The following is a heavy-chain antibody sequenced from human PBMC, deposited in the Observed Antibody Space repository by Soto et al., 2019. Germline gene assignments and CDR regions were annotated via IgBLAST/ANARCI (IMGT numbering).Heavy chain of an antibody. CDR1: GFTFSKYA. D-gene: IGHD1-1*01. CDR3: ARGRVPRKNGYGHGDY. V-gene: IGHV3-23*01. Sequence: PGGSLRLSCAASGFTFSKYAMTWARQAPGKGLEWVSAISYNGGGTYYVDSVKGRFTVSRDRSKNTLYLQMNSLRVEDTAVYYCARGRVPRKNGYGHGDYWGRGTQVTVSS. J-gene: IGHJ4*02. CDR2: ISYNGGGT.